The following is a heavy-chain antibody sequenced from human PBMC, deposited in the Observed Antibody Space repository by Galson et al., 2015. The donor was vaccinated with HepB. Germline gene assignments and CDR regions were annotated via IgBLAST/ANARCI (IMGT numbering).Heavy chain of an antibody. V-gene: IGHV3-64D*06. CDR1: GFTSSSYA. D-gene: IGHD6-19*01. Sequence: SLRLSCAASGFTSSSYAMHWVRQAPGKGLEYVSAISSNGGSTYYADSVKGRFTISRDNSKNTLYLQMSSLRAEDTAVYYCVKGRRWLPDYWGQGTLVTVSS. CDR2: ISSNGGST. CDR3: VKGRRWLPDY. J-gene: IGHJ4*02.